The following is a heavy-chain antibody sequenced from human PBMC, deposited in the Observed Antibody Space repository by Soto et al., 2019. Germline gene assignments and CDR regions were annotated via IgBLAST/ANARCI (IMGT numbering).Heavy chain of an antibody. Sequence: SETLSLTCTVSGGSISSSSYYWGWIRPPPGKGVEWVGSIYYSGSTYYNPSLKSRVTISVDTSKNQFSLKLSSVTAADTAVYYCATSYYYDSSGYYYPNWFDPWGQGTLVTVSS. CDR2: IYYSGST. V-gene: IGHV4-39*01. CDR1: GGSISSSSYY. J-gene: IGHJ5*02. CDR3: ATSYYYDSSGYYYPNWFDP. D-gene: IGHD3-22*01.